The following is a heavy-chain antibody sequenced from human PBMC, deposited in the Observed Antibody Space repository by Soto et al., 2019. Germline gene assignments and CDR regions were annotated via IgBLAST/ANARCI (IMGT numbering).Heavy chain of an antibody. CDR1: GFTFSSYA. CDR2: VSIGGST. J-gene: IGHJ4*02. D-gene: IGHD2-15*01. Sequence: GGSLRLSWAASGFTFSSYAMGWVRQGPGKGLEWVAVVSIGGSTHYADSVRGRFTISRDNSKNTLSLQMNSLTAEDTAVYFCAKRRGAGGHFDYWGQGALVTVSS. CDR3: AKRRGAGGHFDY. V-gene: IGHV3-23*01.